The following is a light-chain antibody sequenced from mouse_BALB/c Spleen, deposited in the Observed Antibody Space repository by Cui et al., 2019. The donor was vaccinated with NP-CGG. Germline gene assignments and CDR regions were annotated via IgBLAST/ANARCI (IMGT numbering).Light chain of an antibody. CDR2: GTN. CDR3: ALWYSNHWV. J-gene: IGLJ1*01. CDR1: TGAVTTSNY. Sequence: QAVVTQESALTTSPGETVTLTCRSSTGAVTTSNYANWVKEKPDHLFTVLIGGTNNRAPGVPARFSGSLIGDRAALTITGAQTEDEAIYFCALWYSNHWVFGGGAKLTVL. V-gene: IGLV1*01.